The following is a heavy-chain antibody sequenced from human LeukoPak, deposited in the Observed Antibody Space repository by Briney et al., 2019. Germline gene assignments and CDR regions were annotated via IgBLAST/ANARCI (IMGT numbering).Heavy chain of an antibody. V-gene: IGHV3-7*01. D-gene: IGHD1-26*01. CDR1: GFTFTCCW. Sequence: GGSLRLSCAASGFTFTCCWMSWVRQTPGKGLEWVASIKQDGREKFYADSVKGRFTISRDNAKNSLYLQVNSLRAEDTAVYYCARVPGRARYFDSLGQGIIVTVSS. CDR3: ARVPGRARYFDS. J-gene: IGHJ4*02. CDR2: IKQDGREK.